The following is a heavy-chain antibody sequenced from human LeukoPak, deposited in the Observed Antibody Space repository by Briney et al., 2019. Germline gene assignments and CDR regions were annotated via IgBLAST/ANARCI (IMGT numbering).Heavy chain of an antibody. Sequence: SVKVSCKASGVTFSSYPICWVRQAPGQGLEWMGRIIPILGIANYAQKSHDRVTITADKSTNTAYMEWSSLRSEDTAVYYCARNVGVRFYGSRQVGYYSGMDVWGQGTTVTVSS. D-gene: IGHD3-10*01. V-gene: IGHV1-69*02. J-gene: IGHJ6*02. CDR3: ARNVGVRFYGSRQVGYYSGMDV. CDR2: IIPILGIA. CDR1: GVTFSSYP.